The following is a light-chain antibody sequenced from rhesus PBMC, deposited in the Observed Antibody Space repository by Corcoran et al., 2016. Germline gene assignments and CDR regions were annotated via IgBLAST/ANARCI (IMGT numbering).Light chain of an antibody. J-gene: IGKJ4*01. V-gene: IGKV1-33*02. CDR2: GAS. CDR1: QDISND. Sequence: DIQMSQSPSSLSASVGDSVTITCRASQDISNDLAWYQQQPGNAPKLLLSGASSLETGDPSRFSGSRARTACTLTISSLQPEGFATYYCQQGYNNPLTFGGGTKVELK. CDR3: QQGYNNPLT.